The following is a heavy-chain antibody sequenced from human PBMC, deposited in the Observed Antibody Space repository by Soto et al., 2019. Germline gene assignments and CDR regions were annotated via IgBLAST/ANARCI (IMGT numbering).Heavy chain of an antibody. Sequence: SLRLSWAASGFTFSIYGMHWVRQAPGKGLEWVAVISYDGSNKYYADSVKGRFTISRDNSKNTLYLQMNSLRAEDTAVYYCAKVPSSYYDSSGSQEYWGQGTLVTVSS. CDR3: AKVPSSYYDSSGSQEY. V-gene: IGHV3-30*18. J-gene: IGHJ4*02. D-gene: IGHD3-22*01. CDR1: GFTFSIYG. CDR2: ISYDGSNK.